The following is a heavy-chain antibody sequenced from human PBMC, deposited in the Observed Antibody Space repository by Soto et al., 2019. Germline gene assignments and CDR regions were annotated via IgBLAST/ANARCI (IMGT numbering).Heavy chain of an antibody. Sequence: GGSLRLSCAASGFTFSSYAMSWVRQAPGKGLEWVSGIAGIGGTQYNADPMQGRFTLSRENSKNTLYLQMNSLRDEDTAIYYCAKDILSSSRPGLRLSSMDVWGKGTTVTVSS. V-gene: IGHV3-23*01. CDR1: GFTFSSYA. CDR2: IAGIGGTQ. CDR3: AKDILSSSRPGLRLSSMDV. D-gene: IGHD4-17*01. J-gene: IGHJ6*04.